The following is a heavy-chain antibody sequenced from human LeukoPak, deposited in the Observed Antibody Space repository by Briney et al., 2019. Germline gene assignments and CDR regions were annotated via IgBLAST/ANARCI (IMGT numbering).Heavy chain of an antibody. CDR1: GFTFSDYY. CDR2: ISSSGSTI. V-gene: IGHV3-11*04. CDR3: ARDLTYYYDSSGYDNDY. J-gene: IGHJ4*02. D-gene: IGHD3-22*01. Sequence: PGGSLRLSCAASGFTFSDYYMSWIRQAPGKGLEWVSYISSSGSTIYYADSVKGRFTISRDNAKNSLYLQMNSLRAEDTAVYYCARDLTYYYDSSGYDNDYWGQGTLVTVSS.